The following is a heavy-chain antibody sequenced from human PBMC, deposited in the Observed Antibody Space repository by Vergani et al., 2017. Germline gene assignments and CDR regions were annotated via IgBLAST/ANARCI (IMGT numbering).Heavy chain of an antibody. CDR2: IKPMFEVS. CDR3: ARGPIEYADSADYFDH. CDR1: VDIFRKSA. Sequence: QVQLAQSGAEVKRPGSSVKVSCKASVDIFRKSAISWVRQAPGQGLEWLGRIKPMFEVSNYAQKFQGRLTRTVEKSTNTAYMELNSLRSDDTAIYFCARGPIEYADSADYFDHWGQGTLVTVSS. D-gene: IGHD2-8*01. V-gene: IGHV1-69*04. J-gene: IGHJ4*02.